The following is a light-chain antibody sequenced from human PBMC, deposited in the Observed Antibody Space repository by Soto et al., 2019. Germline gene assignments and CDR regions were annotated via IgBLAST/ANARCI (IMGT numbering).Light chain of an antibody. Sequence: GATLLLPYRDSQSITTWLAWYQQKPGKAPNLLIYDGSRLESGVPSRFRGSGAVRELTFTISSLQTEDCATYYCQGYNKYAWTVGQGTKVDI. CDR1: QSITTW. CDR3: QGYNKYAWT. V-gene: IGKV1-5*01. CDR2: DGS. J-gene: IGKJ1*01.